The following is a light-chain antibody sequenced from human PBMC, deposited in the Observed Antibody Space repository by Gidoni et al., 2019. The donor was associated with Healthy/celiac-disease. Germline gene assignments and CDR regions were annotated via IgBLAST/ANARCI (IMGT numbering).Light chain of an antibody. Sequence: DIQLTQSPPTLSAFVGGRVTITCRASHRISWRLAWYQPEPGKAPKLLNAKASILESGVPSRVSGSGAGTEFALTISSLEPNDFATYYCKQYSSYSWTFGQGTKVEIK. CDR1: HRISWR. CDR2: KAS. V-gene: IGKV1-5*03. J-gene: IGKJ1*01. CDR3: KQYSSYSWT.